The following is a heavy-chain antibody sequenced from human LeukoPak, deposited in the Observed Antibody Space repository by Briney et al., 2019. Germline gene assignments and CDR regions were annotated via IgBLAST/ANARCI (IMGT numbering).Heavy chain of an antibody. CDR1: GFTFRDYG. Sequence: GGSLRLSCAASGFTFRDYGMHWVRQAPGKGLEWVSYISRSGSTIYYAHSVKGRFTISRDNAKNSLYLQMNSLRAEDTAVYYCAREDKEYCSNGVCRGTWFDPWGQGTLVTVSS. J-gene: IGHJ5*02. CDR2: ISRSGSTI. V-gene: IGHV3-48*04. D-gene: IGHD2-8*01. CDR3: AREDKEYCSNGVCRGTWFDP.